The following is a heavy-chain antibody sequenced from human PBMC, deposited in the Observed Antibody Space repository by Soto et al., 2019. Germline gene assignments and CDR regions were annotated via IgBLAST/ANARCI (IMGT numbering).Heavy chain of an antibody. CDR1: GYTFGSYG. Sequence: QVQLVQSGAEVKKPGASVKVSCKASGYTFGSYGMTWVRQAPGQGLEWMGWISAYNGNTDYAQKFQGRVTLTTDTSTDTAYMELRSLRSDDTAVYYCARDRVVVPGWFDPWAREPWSPSPQ. D-gene: IGHD3-3*01. V-gene: IGHV1-18*01. CDR3: ARDRVVVPGWFDP. CDR2: ISAYNGNT. J-gene: IGHJ5*02.